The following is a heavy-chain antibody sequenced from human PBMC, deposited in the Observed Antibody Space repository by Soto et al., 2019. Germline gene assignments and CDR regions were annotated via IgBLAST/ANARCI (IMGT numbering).Heavy chain of an antibody. D-gene: IGHD3-22*01. Sequence: SETLSLTCTVSGGSISSYYWSWIRQPPGKGLEWIGYIYYSGSTNYNPSLKSRVTISVDTSKNQFSLKLSSVTAADTAVYYCAKDGWASSSGSLGIDAFDIWGQGTMVTVSS. CDR2: IYYSGST. J-gene: IGHJ3*02. CDR1: GGSISSYY. V-gene: IGHV4-59*01. CDR3: AKDGWASSSGSLGIDAFDI.